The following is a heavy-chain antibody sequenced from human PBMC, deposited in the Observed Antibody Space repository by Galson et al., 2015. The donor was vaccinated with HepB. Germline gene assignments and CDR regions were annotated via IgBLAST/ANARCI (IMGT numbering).Heavy chain of an antibody. D-gene: IGHD6-19*01. CDR3: ARFHVAGTRVFDY. CDR2: ISSSSRYT. CDR1: GFTFSDYY. V-gene: IGHV3-11*03. J-gene: IGHJ4*02. Sequence: SLRLSCAASGFTFSDYYMSWIRQAPGKGLEWVSYISSSSRYTNYADSVKGRFTISRDNTKNSLYLQMNSLRAEDTAVYYCARFHVAGTRVFDYWGQVTLFTVSS.